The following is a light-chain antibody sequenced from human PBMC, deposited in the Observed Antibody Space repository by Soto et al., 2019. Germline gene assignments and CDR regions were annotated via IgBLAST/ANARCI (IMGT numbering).Light chain of an antibody. J-gene: IGKJ2*01. Sequence: IQMTQSPSSLSASVGDSVTVTCRASQSINIYLNWYQQKPGTAPTLLIYGASSLQSAVPSRFTGGESRTDFTLTISSLQPEDFATYYCQQSYRSPYTFGQGTKLEIK. CDR3: QQSYRSPYT. CDR2: GAS. V-gene: IGKV1-39*01. CDR1: QSINIY.